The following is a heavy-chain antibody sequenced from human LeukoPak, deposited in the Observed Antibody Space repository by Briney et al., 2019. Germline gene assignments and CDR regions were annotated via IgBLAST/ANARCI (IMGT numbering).Heavy chain of an antibody. Sequence: TLSLTCTVSGGSISSYYWSWIRQPPGKALEWLALIYWNDDKRYSPSLKSRLTITKDTSKNQVVLTMTNMDPVDTATYYCAHSRITMVRGVIEGNWFDPWGRGTLVTVSS. CDR1: GGSISSYYW. V-gene: IGHV2-5*01. J-gene: IGHJ5*02. D-gene: IGHD3-10*01. CDR2: IYWNDDK. CDR3: AHSRITMVRGVIEGNWFDP.